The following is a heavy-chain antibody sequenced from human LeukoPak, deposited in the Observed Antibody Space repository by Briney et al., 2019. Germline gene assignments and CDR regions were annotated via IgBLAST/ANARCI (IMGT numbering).Heavy chain of an antibody. V-gene: IGHV4-30-2*01. CDR2: IYHSGST. J-gene: IGHJ5*02. CDR3: ARGRRDYYDSSGYYFNWFDP. CDR1: GGSISSGGYS. D-gene: IGHD3-22*01. Sequence: PSQTLSLTCAVSGGSISSGGYSWSWIRQPPGKGLEWIGYIYHSGSTYYNPSLKSRVTISVDRSKNQFPLKLSSVTAADTAVYYCARGRRDYYDSSGYYFNWFDPWGQGTLVTVFS.